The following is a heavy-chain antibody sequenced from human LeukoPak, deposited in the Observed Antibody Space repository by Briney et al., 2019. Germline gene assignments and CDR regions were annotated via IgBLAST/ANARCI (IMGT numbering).Heavy chain of an antibody. CDR3: ARDVMYYDILTGYYTVGGFDY. V-gene: IGHV3-9*01. CDR2: ISWNSGSI. Sequence: GGSLRLSCAASGFTFDDYAMHWVRQAPGKGLEWVSGISWNSGSIGYADSVKGRFTISRDNAKNSLYLQMNSLRAEDTAVYYCARDVMYYDILTGYYTVGGFDYWGQGTLVTVSS. D-gene: IGHD3-9*01. J-gene: IGHJ4*02. CDR1: GFTFDDYA.